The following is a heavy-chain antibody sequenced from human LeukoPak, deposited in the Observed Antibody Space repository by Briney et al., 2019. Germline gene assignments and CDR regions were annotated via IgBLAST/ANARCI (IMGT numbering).Heavy chain of an antibody. D-gene: IGHD2-21*02. J-gene: IGHJ4*02. V-gene: IGHV3-64D*06. Sequence: PGGSLRLSCLGSGFTFSWYGMNWVRQAPGRGLEYVSAISKNGGNTYYVDSVKGRFTISRDNSKNTLYLQMNSLRVADTAVYFCVKDLSDRDVDYWGQGTLVTVSS. CDR3: VKDLSDRDVDY. CDR1: GFTFSWYG. CDR2: ISKNGGNT.